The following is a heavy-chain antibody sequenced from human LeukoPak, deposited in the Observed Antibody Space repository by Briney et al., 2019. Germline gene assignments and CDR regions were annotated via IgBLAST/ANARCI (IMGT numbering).Heavy chain of an antibody. CDR1: GFSVSNNY. J-gene: IGHJ1*01. Sequence: GGSLRLSCAASGFSVSNNYMSWVRQAPGKGLEWVTVIYSGGSTFYADSVKGRFTISRDNSKNTLYLQMNSLRAEDTAVYYCASDSYSPEYFQHWGQGTLVTVSS. V-gene: IGHV3-66*01. CDR2: IYSGGST. CDR3: ASDSYSPEYFQH. D-gene: IGHD2-15*01.